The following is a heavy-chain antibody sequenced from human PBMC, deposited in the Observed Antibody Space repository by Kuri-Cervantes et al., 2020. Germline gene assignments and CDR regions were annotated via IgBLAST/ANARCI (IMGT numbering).Heavy chain of an antibody. J-gene: IGHJ4*02. CDR3: ARDRGYYGSGNYFDY. Sequence: GGSLRLSCVASGFTFSSYGMHWVRQAPGKGLEWVAVISHDGSNKYFADSVKGRFTISRDNSKNTLYLQMNSLRAEDTAVYYCARDRGYYGSGNYFDYWGQGTLVTVSS. CDR2: ISHDGSNK. D-gene: IGHD3-10*01. CDR1: GFTFSSYG. V-gene: IGHV3-30*03.